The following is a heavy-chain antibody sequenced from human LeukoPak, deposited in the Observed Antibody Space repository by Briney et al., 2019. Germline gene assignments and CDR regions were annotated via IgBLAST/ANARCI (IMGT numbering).Heavy chain of an antibody. CDR1: GGTFSSYA. J-gene: IGHJ6*02. Sequence: ASVKVSCKASGGTFSSYAISWVRQAPGQGLEWMGGIIPIFGTANYAQKFQGRVTITADESTSTAYMELSSLRSEDTAVYYSARDSKMEAAYYYYGMDVWGQGTTVTVSS. CDR3: ARDSKMEAAYYYYGMDV. V-gene: IGHV1-69*01. D-gene: IGHD6-25*01. CDR2: IIPIFGTA.